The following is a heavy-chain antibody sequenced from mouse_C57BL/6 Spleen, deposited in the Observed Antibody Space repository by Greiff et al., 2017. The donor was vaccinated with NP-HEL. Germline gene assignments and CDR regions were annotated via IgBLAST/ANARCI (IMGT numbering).Heavy chain of an antibody. CDR2: ISGGGGNT. CDR1: GFTFSSYT. Sequence: EVMLVESGGGLVKPGGSLKLSCAASGFTFSSYTMSWVRQTPEKRLEWVATISGGGGNTYYPDSVTGRFTISRDNAKNTLYRQMSSRGSEDTALYYCARQGGYYGSSSSWYCDVWGTGTTVTVSS. J-gene: IGHJ1*03. D-gene: IGHD1-1*01. CDR3: ARQGGYYGSSSSWYCDV. V-gene: IGHV5-9*01.